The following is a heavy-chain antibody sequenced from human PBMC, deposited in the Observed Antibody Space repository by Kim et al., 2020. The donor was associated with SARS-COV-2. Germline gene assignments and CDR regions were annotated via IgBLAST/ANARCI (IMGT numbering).Heavy chain of an antibody. CDR3: ASSIAARRVKGLFDI. V-gene: IGHV4-59*13. CDR2: IYYSGST. CDR1: GGSISSYY. D-gene: IGHD6-6*01. J-gene: IGHJ3*02. Sequence: SETLSLTCTVSGGSISSYYWSWIRQPPGKGLEWIGYIYYSGSTNYNPSLKSRVTISVDTSKNQFSLKLSSVTAADTAVYYCASSIAARRVKGLFDIWGQGTMVTVSS.